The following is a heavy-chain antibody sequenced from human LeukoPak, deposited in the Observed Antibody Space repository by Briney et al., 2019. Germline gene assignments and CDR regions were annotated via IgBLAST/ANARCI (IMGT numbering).Heavy chain of an antibody. Sequence: GGSLGLSCAVSGSTFSTYSMHWVRQAPGKGLEWVSSISSSSSYMNYADSVKGRFTISRDNAENSLYLQMNSLRAEDTAVYYCARDRGKTSPYYYVDVWGKGTTVTVSS. CDR1: GSTFSTYS. V-gene: IGHV3-21*01. CDR3: ARDRGKTSPYYYVDV. D-gene: IGHD4-23*01. CDR2: ISSSSSYM. J-gene: IGHJ6*03.